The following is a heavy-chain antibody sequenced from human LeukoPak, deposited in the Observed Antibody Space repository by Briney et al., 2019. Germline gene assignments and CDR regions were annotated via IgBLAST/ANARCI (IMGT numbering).Heavy chain of an antibody. D-gene: IGHD3-10*01. Sequence: AETLSLTCTVSGGSFSGYLWTWIRQPPGKGLEWIGFIPYSGSTSYNPSLKSRVTISLDMSKNQFSLKLTSMAAADTAVYYCARNYPAGNYGNFDYWGQGTLVTVSP. CDR1: GGSFSGYL. CDR3: ARNYPAGNYGNFDY. J-gene: IGHJ4*02. V-gene: IGHV4-59*01. CDR2: IPYSGST.